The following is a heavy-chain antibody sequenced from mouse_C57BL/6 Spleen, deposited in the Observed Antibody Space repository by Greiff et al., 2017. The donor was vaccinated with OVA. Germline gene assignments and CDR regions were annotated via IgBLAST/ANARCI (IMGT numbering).Heavy chain of an antibody. Sequence: EVQLQQSEGGLVQPGSSMKLSCTASGFTFSDYYMAWVRQVPEKGLEWVANINYDGSSTYYLDSLKSRFIISRDNAKNILYLQMSSLKSEDTATYYCAREEGNQAWFAYWGQGTLVTVSA. CDR1: GFTFSDYY. CDR3: AREEGNQAWFAY. D-gene: IGHD2-1*01. V-gene: IGHV5-16*01. J-gene: IGHJ3*01. CDR2: INYDGSST.